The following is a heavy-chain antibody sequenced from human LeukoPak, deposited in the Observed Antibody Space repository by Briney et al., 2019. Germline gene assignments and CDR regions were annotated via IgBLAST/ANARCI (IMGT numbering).Heavy chain of an antibody. V-gene: IGHV3-53*01. Sequence: GGSLRLSCAASGFTVSSDYMNWVRQAPGKGLEWVSVIYSGGTTYYADSVKGRFSISRDNSKNTLYLQMNSLRAKDTAVYYCARASNWNYPDYWGQGTLVTVSS. D-gene: IGHD1-7*01. CDR1: GFTVSSDY. CDR2: IYSGGTT. CDR3: ARASNWNYPDY. J-gene: IGHJ4*02.